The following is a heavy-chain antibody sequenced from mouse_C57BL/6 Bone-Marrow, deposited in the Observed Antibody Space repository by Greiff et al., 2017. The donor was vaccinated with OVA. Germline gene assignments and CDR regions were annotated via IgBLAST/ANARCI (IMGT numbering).Heavy chain of an antibody. CDR3: ARRLPGAMDY. J-gene: IGHJ4*01. V-gene: IGHV1-66*01. Sequence: VMLVESGPELVKPGASVKISCKASGYSFTSYYIHWVKQRPGQGLEWIGWIYPGSGNTKYNEKFKGKATLTADTSSSTAYMQLSSLTSEDSAVYYCARRLPGAMDYWGQGTSVTVSS. CDR2: IYPGSGNT. D-gene: IGHD1-2*01. CDR1: GYSFTSYY.